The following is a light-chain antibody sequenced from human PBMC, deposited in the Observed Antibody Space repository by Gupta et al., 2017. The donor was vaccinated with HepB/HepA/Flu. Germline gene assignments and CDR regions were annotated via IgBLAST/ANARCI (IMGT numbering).Light chain of an antibody. CDR1: SGHSSYA. Sequence: QLVLTQSPSASASLGASVKLTCTLSSGHSSYAIAWHQQQPEKGPRFLMKVKSDGTHNKGDGIPNRFSGSSSGAERYLTISSLQSEDEADYYCQTWGAGIVVFGGGTKLT. CDR2: VKSDGTH. V-gene: IGLV4-69*02. J-gene: IGLJ2*01. CDR3: QTWGAGIVV.